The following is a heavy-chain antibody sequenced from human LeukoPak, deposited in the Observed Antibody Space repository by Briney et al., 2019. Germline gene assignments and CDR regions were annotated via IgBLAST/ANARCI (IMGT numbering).Heavy chain of an antibody. D-gene: IGHD5-18*01. CDR2: IRYDGSNK. V-gene: IGHV3-30*02. Sequence: GGSLRLSCAASGFTFSSYGMHWVRQAPGKGLEGVAFIRYDGSNKYYADSVKGRFTISRDNSKNTLYLQMNSLRADDTAVYYCAKERDTAMVTIDYWGQGTLVTVSS. CDR3: AKERDTAMVTIDY. J-gene: IGHJ4*02. CDR1: GFTFSSYG.